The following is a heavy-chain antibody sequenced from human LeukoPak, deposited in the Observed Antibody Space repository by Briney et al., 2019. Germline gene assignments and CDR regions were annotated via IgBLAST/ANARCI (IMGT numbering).Heavy chain of an antibody. J-gene: IGHJ4*02. CDR2: IRYDGSNK. Sequence: PGGSLRLSCAASGFTFSSYGMHWVRQAPGKGLEWVAFIRYDGSNKYYADSVKGRFTISRDNSKNTLYLQMNSLRAEDTAVYYCALTGTTRGLFDYWGQGTLVTVSS. D-gene: IGHD1-20*01. V-gene: IGHV3-30*02. CDR1: GFTFSSYG. CDR3: ALTGTTRGLFDY.